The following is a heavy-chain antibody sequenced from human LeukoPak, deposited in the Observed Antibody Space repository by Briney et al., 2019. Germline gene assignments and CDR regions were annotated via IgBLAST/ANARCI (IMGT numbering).Heavy chain of an antibody. D-gene: IGHD3-10*01. V-gene: IGHV5-51*01. Sequence: GESLKISCKGSGYSFSTYWIGWVRQMPGKGLEWMGIIYPGDSDTIYSPSFQGQVTISADKSITTAYLQWSSLKASDTAMYYCARINLVQGIIRAFDIWGQGTLVTVS. CDR3: ARINLVQGIIRAFDI. CDR2: IYPGDSDT. J-gene: IGHJ3*02. CDR1: GYSFSTYW.